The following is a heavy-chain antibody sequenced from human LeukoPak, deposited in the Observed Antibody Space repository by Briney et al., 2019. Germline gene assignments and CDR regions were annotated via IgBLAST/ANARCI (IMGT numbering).Heavy chain of an antibody. CDR2: FDPEDGET. CDR1: GYTLTELS. J-gene: IGHJ6*02. Sequence: ASVKVSCKVSGYTLTELSMHWVRQAPGKGLEWVGGFDPEDGETIYAQKFQGRVTMTEDTSTDTAYMELSSLRSEDTAVYYCATSRYSSSWYPYYGMDVWGQGTTVTVSS. V-gene: IGHV1-24*01. CDR3: ATSRYSSSWYPYYGMDV. D-gene: IGHD6-13*01.